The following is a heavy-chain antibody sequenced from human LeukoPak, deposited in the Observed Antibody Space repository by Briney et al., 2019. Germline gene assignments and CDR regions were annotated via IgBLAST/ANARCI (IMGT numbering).Heavy chain of an antibody. D-gene: IGHD3-16*01. J-gene: IGHJ4*02. CDR2: IYASGST. V-gene: IGHV4-4*07. CDR3: ARDLGDRSRAYFAFDY. Sequence: SETLSLTCTVSSGSISSYYWSWIRQPAGKGLEWIGRIYASGSTNYNPSLKSRVTMSVDTSKNQFSLKLRSVTAADTAVYYCARDLGDRSRAYFAFDYWGQGTLVTVSS. CDR1: SGSISSYY.